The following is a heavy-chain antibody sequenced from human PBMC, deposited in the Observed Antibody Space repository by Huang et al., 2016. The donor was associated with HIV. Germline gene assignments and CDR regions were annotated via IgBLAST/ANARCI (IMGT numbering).Heavy chain of an antibody. J-gene: IGHJ4*02. CDR1: NGSLSGYY. CDR2: INQSGST. Sequence: QVQLHQWGAGLLKPSETLSFPCAVYNGSLSGYYWTWIRQFPGKGLAWVGDINQSGSTKYNTSRKSGAIISQDTSKNQFSLKVWSVTAADTAVYYCARGGSYFDFWGQGTLVTV. D-gene: IGHD1-1*01. V-gene: IGHV4-34*01. CDR3: ARGGSYFDF.